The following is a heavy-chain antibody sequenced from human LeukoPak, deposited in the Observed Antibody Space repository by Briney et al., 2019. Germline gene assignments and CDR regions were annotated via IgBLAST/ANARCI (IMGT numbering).Heavy chain of an antibody. Sequence: GGSLRLSCAASGFTFSSYWMSWVRQAPGKGLEWVANIKQDGGEKYYVDSVKGRFTISRDNAKNSLYLQMNSLRAEDTAVYYCAREGGVEYCSGGSCYTSASYFDYWGQGTLVTVSS. V-gene: IGHV3-7*01. CDR3: AREGGVEYCSGGSCYTSASYFDY. CDR1: GFTFSSYW. J-gene: IGHJ4*02. D-gene: IGHD2-15*01. CDR2: IKQDGGEK.